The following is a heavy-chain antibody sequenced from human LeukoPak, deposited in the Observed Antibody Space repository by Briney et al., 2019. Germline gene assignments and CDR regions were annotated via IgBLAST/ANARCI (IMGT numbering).Heavy chain of an antibody. CDR1: GFSFSGPW. CDR2: ISPTGSTT. Sequence: PGGALRLSCTSSGFSFSGPWMHWARQLPGKGLVWVSRISPTGSTTSYADSVKGRFTVSRDNAKNTLYLQVNNLRAEDTAVYYCARGPNSNWSGLDFWGQGTLLTVSS. CDR3: ARGPNSNWSGLDF. D-gene: IGHD6-6*01. V-gene: IGHV3-74*01. J-gene: IGHJ4*02.